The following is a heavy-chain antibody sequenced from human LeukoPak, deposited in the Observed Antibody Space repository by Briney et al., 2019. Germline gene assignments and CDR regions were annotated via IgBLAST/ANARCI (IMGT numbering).Heavy chain of an antibody. CDR3: ARHYYDSSGYDLEGFDI. D-gene: IGHD3-22*01. CDR2: IYYSGAS. V-gene: IGHV4-39*01. Sequence: PSETLSLTCTVSGDSISSNSYYWGWIRQPPGKGLEWIGSIYYSGASYYSPSLKSRVTISVDTSKNQFSLKLSSVTAADTAVFYCARHYYDSSGYDLEGFDIWGQGTMVTVSS. CDR1: GDSISSNSYY. J-gene: IGHJ3*02.